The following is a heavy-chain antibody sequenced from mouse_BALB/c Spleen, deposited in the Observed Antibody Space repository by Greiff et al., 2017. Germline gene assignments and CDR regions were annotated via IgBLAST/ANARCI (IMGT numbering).Heavy chain of an antibody. V-gene: IGHV14-4*02. CDR1: GFNIKDYY. CDR3: KRYYGSSYGDHFDY. CDR2: IDPENGDT. D-gene: IGHD1-1*01. J-gene: IGHJ2*01. Sequence: EVKLMESGAELVRSGASVKLSCTASGFNIKDYYMHWVKQRPEQGLEWIGWIDPENGDTEYAPKFQGKATMTADTSSNTAYLQLSSLTSEDTAVYYCKRYYGSSYGDHFDYWGQGTTLTVSS.